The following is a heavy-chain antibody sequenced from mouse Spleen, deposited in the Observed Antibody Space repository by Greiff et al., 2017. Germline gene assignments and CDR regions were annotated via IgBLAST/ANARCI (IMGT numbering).Heavy chain of an antibody. CDR2: ISSGGGNT. Sequence: EVKLVESGGGLVKLGGSLKLSCAASGFTFSSYAMSWVRQTPEKRLEWVATISSGGGNTYYPDSVKGRFTISRDNAKNTLYLQMSSLKSEDTAMYYCAKLLPLEEYYAMDYWGQGTSVTVSS. CDR3: AKLLPLEEYYAMDY. V-gene: IGHV5-9*04. J-gene: IGHJ4*01. CDR1: GFTFSSYA. D-gene: IGHD2-10*01.